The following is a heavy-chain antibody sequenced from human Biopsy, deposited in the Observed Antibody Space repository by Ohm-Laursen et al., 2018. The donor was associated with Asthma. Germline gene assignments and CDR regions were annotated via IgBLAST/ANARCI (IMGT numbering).Heavy chain of an antibody. CDR3: ARGQKSAGDRWFDP. J-gene: IGHJ5*02. Sequence: ASVKVSCKASGYTFIGCHIHWMRQAPGQGLEWMGRINPNSGGTNYAQKFQGRVTMTRDTSISTAYMEVSRLRSDDTAVYYCARGQKSAGDRWFDPWGQGTLVAVSS. V-gene: IGHV1-2*06. CDR1: GYTFIGCH. D-gene: IGHD6-13*01. CDR2: INPNSGGT.